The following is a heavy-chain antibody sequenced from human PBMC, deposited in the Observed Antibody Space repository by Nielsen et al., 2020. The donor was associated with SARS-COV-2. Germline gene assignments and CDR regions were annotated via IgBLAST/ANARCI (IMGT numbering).Heavy chain of an antibody. D-gene: IGHD2-2*01. J-gene: IGHJ5*02. V-gene: IGHV1-8*01. Sequence: ASVKVSCKASGYTFTSYDINWVRQATGQGLEWMGWMNPNSGNTGYAQKFQGRVTMTRNTSISTAYMELSSLRSEDTAVYYCARGARRVPAATPLMYNWFDPWGQGTLVTVSS. CDR1: GYTFTSYD. CDR2: MNPNSGNT. CDR3: ARGARRVPAATPLMYNWFDP.